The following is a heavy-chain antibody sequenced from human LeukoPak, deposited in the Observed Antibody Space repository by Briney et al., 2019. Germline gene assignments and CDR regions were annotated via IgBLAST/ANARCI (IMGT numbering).Heavy chain of an antibody. CDR1: GFTFSSYW. J-gene: IGHJ4*02. CDR3: ARDVRPDY. V-gene: IGHV3-7*04. Sequence: GGSLRLSCAASGFTFSSYWMSWVRLAPGEGLEWVANIKQDGTEKYYMDSVKGRFSISRDNAKNSLYLQMNALRAEDTAVYYCARDVRPDYWGQGTLVTVST. CDR2: IKQDGTEK. D-gene: IGHD6-6*01.